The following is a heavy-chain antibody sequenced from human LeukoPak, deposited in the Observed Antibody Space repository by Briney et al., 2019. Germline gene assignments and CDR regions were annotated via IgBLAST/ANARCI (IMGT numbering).Heavy chain of an antibody. D-gene: IGHD3-10*01. V-gene: IGHV7-4-1*02. Sequence: ASVKVSCKASGYSFTKYAMNWVRQAPGQGLEWMGWINTNTGNPTHAQGFTGRFVFSLDTSVSTAYLQISSLKAEDTAMYYCARSTIAAWFGVGWFDPWGQGTLVTVS. CDR1: GYSFTKYA. J-gene: IGHJ5*02. CDR3: ARSTIAAWFGVGWFDP. CDR2: INTNTGNP.